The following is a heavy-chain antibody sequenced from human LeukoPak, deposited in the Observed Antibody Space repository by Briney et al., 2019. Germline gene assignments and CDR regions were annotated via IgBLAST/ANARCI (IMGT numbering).Heavy chain of an antibody. CDR3: AKYIPSSSGYDY. J-gene: IGHJ4*02. V-gene: IGHV3-23*01. CDR1: GFTFSSYA. D-gene: IGHD3-22*01. CDR2: ISGSAGST. Sequence: SGGSLRLSCAASGFTFSSYAMSWVRQAPGKGLEWVSVISGSAGSTYYADSVKGRFTISRDNSKNTLYLQMKSLRAGDTAVYYCAKYIPSSSGYDYWGQGTLVTVSS.